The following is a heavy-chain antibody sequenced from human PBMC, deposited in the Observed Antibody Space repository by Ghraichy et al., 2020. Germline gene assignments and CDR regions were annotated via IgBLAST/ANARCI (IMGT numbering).Heavy chain of an antibody. V-gene: IGHV4-59*08. D-gene: IGHD3-16*01. CDR3: AGHLGSSKITKSWPLAIGY. CDR2: VYNTGTT. J-gene: IGHJ4*02. CDR1: RGSITSHY. Sequence: SETLSLTCTVSRGSITSHYWSWIRQSPGKRLEWIGYVYNTGTTKYNPTLNGRVTISLDRSKNQFSLKLTSMSAADTGVYFCAGHLGSSKITKSWPLAIGYRGQGTQATVSS.